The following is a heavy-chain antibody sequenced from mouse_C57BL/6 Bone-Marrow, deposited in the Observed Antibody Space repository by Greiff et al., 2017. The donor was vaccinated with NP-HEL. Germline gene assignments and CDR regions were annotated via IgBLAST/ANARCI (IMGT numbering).Heavy chain of an antibody. V-gene: IGHV1-78*01. CDR1: GYTFTDHT. D-gene: IGHD2-4*01. CDR2: IYPRDGST. J-gene: IGHJ3*01. Sequence: VQVVESDAELVKPGASVKISCKVSGYTFTDHTIHWMKQRPEQGLEWIGYIYPRDGSTKYNEKFKGKATLTADKSSSTAYMQLNSLTSEDSAVYFCARERDYDYWFAYWGQGTLVTVSA. CDR3: ARERDYDYWFAY.